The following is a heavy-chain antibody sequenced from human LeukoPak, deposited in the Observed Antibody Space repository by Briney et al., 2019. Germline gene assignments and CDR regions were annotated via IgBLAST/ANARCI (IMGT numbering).Heavy chain of an antibody. D-gene: IGHD6-19*01. CDR3: ARDKDMAVPGY. Sequence: ASVKVSCKASGYTFTSYDINWVRQATGQGLEWMGRMNPNSGDTGFAQKFQGRLTMTRSTSISTAYMELSSLRSEDTAVYYRARDKDMAVPGYWGQGTLVTVSS. V-gene: IGHV1-8*01. J-gene: IGHJ4*02. CDR1: GYTFTSYD. CDR2: MNPNSGDT.